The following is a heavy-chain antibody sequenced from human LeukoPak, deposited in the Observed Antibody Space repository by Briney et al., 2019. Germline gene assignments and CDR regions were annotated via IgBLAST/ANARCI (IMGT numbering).Heavy chain of an antibody. V-gene: IGHV3-13*01. CDR2: IGTAGDT. D-gene: IGHD3-10*01. Sequence: PGGSLRLSCAASGFTFNTYDLHWVRQAKGKGLEWVSAIGTAGDTYYSASVKGRFTISRENAKNSSYLQMNSLRAGDTAVYYCARDIITLGLSAGFDLSGRGTLVTVSS. CDR1: GFTFNTYD. CDR3: ARDIITLGLSAGFDL. J-gene: IGHJ2*01.